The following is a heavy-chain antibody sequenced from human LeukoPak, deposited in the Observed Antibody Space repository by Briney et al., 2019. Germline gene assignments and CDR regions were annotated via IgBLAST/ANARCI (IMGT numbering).Heavy chain of an antibody. D-gene: IGHD6-13*01. Sequence: GGSLRLSCAASGFTFSSYGMHWVCQAPGKGLEWVAVISYDGSNKYYADSVKGRFTISRDNSKNTLYLQMNSLRVEDTAVYYCAAGGAPGRFDYWGRGAPVTVSS. CDR1: GFTFSSYG. CDR2: ISYDGSNK. CDR3: AAGGAPGRFDY. V-gene: IGHV3-30*03. J-gene: IGHJ4*02.